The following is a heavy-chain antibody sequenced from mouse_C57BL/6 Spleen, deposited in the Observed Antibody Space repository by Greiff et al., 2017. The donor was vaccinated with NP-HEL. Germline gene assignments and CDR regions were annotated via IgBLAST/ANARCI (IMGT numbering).Heavy chain of an antibody. J-gene: IGHJ3*01. CDR2: IHPSDSDT. V-gene: IGHV1-74*01. CDR3: AQIYYYGSSRRGFAY. D-gene: IGHD1-1*01. Sequence: QVQLQQPGAELVKPGASVKVSCKASGYTFTSYWMHWVKQRPGQGLEWIGRIHPSDSDTNYNQKFKGKATLTVDKSSSTAYMQLSSLTFVDSAVYNCAQIYYYGSSRRGFAYWGQGTLVTVSA. CDR1: GYTFTSYW.